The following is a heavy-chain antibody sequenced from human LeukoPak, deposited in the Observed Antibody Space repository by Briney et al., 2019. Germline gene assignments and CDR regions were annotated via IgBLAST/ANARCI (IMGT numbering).Heavy chain of an antibody. Sequence: GGSLRPSCAASGFTFSYYAMHWVRQAPGKGLEYVSAISSDGGSTYYANSVKGRFTISRDNSKNTLYLQMGSLRAEDMAVYYCAREGSSWYGSIDYWGQGTLVTVSS. J-gene: IGHJ4*02. V-gene: IGHV3-64*01. CDR3: AREGSSWYGSIDY. D-gene: IGHD6-13*01. CDR1: GFTFSYYA. CDR2: ISSDGGST.